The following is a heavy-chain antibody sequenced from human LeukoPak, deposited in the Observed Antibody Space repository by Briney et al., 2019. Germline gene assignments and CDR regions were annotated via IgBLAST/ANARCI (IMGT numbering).Heavy chain of an antibody. Sequence: SETLSLTCAVSGGSISTYCWSWIRQPPGKGLEWIGEINHSGSTNYNPSLKSRVTISVDTSKNQFSLKLSSVTAADTAVYYCARLGKRGYSYGYGPNWFDPWGQGTLVTVSS. CDR2: INHSGST. CDR3: ARLGKRGYSYGYGPNWFDP. CDR1: GGSISTYC. J-gene: IGHJ5*02. D-gene: IGHD5-18*01. V-gene: IGHV4-34*01.